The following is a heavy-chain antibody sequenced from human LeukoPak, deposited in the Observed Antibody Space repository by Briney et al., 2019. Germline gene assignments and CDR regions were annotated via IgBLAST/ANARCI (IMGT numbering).Heavy chain of an antibody. CDR3: ARVLWSGGYDLGHFDY. V-gene: IGHV4-31*03. D-gene: IGHD5-12*01. J-gene: IGHJ4*02. Sequence: SETLSLTCTVSGGSISSGGYYWSWIRQLPGKGLEWIGYIYYSGSTYYNPSLKSRVTISVDTSKNQFSLKLSSVTAADTAVYYCARVLWSGGYDLGHFDYWGREPWSPSPQ. CDR2: IYYSGST. CDR1: GGSISSGGYY.